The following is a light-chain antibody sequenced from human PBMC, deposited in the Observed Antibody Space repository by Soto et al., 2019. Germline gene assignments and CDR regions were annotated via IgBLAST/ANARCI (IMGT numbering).Light chain of an antibody. CDR1: SSDVGGHNF. Sequence: QSALTQPASVSGSPGQSITISCTGTSSDVGGHNFVSWYQQHPGKAPKLIICEVSTRPSGVSNRFSGSKSANTASLTISGLQAEDEAEYYCSSYTISSTDVVFVGGTKLTVL. V-gene: IGLV2-14*01. J-gene: IGLJ2*01. CDR3: SSYTISSTDVV. CDR2: EVS.